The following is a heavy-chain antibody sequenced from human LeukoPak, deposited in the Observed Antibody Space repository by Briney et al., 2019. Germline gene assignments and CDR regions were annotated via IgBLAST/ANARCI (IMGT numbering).Heavy chain of an antibody. J-gene: IGHJ4*02. V-gene: IGHV3-7*05. CDR3: ARTGRRLDY. D-gene: IGHD6-6*01. CDR1: GLTFSSYW. Sequence: GGSLRLSCVASGLTFSSYWMTWVRQAPGKGLEWVANIKEDGSEKSYVASVKGRFTISRDNAKNSLYLQMNSLRAEDTAVYYCARTGRRLDYWGQGTLVTVSS. CDR2: IKEDGSEK.